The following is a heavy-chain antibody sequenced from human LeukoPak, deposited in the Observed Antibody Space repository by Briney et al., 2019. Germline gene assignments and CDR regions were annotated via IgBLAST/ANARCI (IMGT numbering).Heavy chain of an antibody. CDR2: IWYDGSNK. J-gene: IGHJ3*02. CDR3: AKWDYAGMTRAFDI. V-gene: IGHV3-33*06. Sequence: PGRSLRLSCAASGFTFSSYGMHWVRQAPGKGLEWVAVIWYDGSNKYYADSVNGRFTISRDNSKNTLWLQMNSLRAEDTAVYYCAKWDYAGMTRAFDIWGQGTLVTFSS. CDR1: GFTFSSYG. D-gene: IGHD3-16*01.